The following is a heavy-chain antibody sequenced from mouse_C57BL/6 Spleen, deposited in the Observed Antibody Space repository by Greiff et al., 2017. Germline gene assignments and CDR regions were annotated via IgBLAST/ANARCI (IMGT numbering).Heavy chain of an antibody. V-gene: IGHV1-55*01. CDR1: GYTFTSYW. Sequence: QVHVKQPGAELVKPGASVKMSCKASGYTFTSYWITWVKQRPGQGLEWIGDIYPGSGSTNYNEKFKSKATLTVDTSSSTAYMQLSSLTSEDSAVYYCARGSGYWGQGTTLTVSS. D-gene: IGHD3-1*01. J-gene: IGHJ2*01. CDR2: IYPGSGST. CDR3: ARGSGY.